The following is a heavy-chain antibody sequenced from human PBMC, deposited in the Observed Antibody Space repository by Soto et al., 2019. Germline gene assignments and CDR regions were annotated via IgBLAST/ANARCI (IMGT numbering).Heavy chain of an antibody. CDR1: GFTFSSYW. D-gene: IGHD2-15*01. CDR3: AREDVVVVAITNWFDP. V-gene: IGHV3-7*01. Sequence: GGSLRLSCAASGFTFSSYWMSWVRQAPGEGLEWVANIKQDGSEKYYVDSVKGRFTISRDNAKNSLYLQMNSLRAEDTAVYYCAREDVVVVAITNWFDPWGQGTLVTVSS. J-gene: IGHJ5*02. CDR2: IKQDGSEK.